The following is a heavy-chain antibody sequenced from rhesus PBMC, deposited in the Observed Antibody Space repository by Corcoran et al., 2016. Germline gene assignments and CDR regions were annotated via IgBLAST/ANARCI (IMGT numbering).Heavy chain of an antibody. J-gene: IGHJ5-1*01. Sequence: QVQLQESGPGLVKPSETLSLTCAVSGGSFSSYWCGWIRQPPGKGLEWIGSINGSSGSTEYNPSLKSRATRSRDTSKNQFSRKLSAVTAADTAVDCCAREGLPNRFDVWGPGVLVTVSS. CDR3: AREGLPNRFDV. CDR1: GGSFSSYW. V-gene: IGHV4-160*01. CDR2: INGSSGST. D-gene: IGHD1-44*02.